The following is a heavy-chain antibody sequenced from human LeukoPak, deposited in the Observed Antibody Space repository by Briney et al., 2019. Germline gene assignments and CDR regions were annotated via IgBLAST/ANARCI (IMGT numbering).Heavy chain of an antibody. CDR3: VRNHRHWFDP. V-gene: IGHV3-72*01. CDR2: IRNAGDGYTT. CDR1: GFTFSSYA. Sequence: GGSLRLSCAASGFTFSSYAMSWVRQAPGQGPELIGHIRNAGDGYTTEYAASVKGRFTVSRDDSKNSLYLQMNSPKPEDTAVYYCVRNHRHWFDPWGQGTLVTVSS. J-gene: IGHJ5*02.